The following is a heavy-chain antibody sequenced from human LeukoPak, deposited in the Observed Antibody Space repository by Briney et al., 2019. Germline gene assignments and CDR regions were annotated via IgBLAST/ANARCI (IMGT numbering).Heavy chain of an antibody. CDR3: AREEVYYGMDV. V-gene: IGHV4-59*01. CDR1: GGSISSYY. Sequence: SGTLSLTCTVSGGSISSYYWSWIRQPPGKGLEWIGYIYYSGSTNYNPSLKSRVTISVDTSKNQFSLKLSSVTAADTAVYYCAREEVYYGMDVWGQGTTVTVSS. CDR2: IYYSGST. J-gene: IGHJ6*02.